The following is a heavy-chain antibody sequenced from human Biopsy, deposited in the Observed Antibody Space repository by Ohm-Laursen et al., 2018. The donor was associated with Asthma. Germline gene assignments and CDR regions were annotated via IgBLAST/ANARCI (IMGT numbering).Heavy chain of an antibody. CDR1: GFVFRSHA. Sequence: SLRLSCAASGFVFRSHAMHWVRQAPGKGLEWVAVVSYDGGVAHYADSMKGRSTISRDNAKSTPYLQMNRLRTDDTAVYYCAKRRGYSDLTDFDHWGQGTLVTVSS. CDR2: VSYDGGVA. J-gene: IGHJ4*02. CDR3: AKRRGYSDLTDFDH. V-gene: IGHV3-30*18. D-gene: IGHD3-3*01.